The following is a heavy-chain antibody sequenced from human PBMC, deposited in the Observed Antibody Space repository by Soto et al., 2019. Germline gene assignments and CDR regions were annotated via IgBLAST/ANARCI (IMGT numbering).Heavy chain of an antibody. CDR1: GFTFSSYA. CDR3: AKAGGYSSSWYTSYFDY. J-gene: IGHJ4*02. D-gene: IGHD6-13*01. Sequence: GGSLRLSCAASGFTFSSYAMSWVRQAPGKGLKWVSAISGSGGSTYYADSVKGRFTISRDNSKNSLYLQMNSLRAEDTAVYYCAKAGGYSSSWYTSYFDYWGQGALVTVSS. CDR2: ISGSGGST. V-gene: IGHV3-23*01.